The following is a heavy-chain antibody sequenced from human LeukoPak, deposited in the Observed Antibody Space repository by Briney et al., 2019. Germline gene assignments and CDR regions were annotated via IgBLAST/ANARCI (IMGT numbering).Heavy chain of an antibody. CDR2: ISVIASST. V-gene: IGHV3-23*01. J-gene: IGHJ4*02. D-gene: IGHD2-15*01. CDR3: AKEAVRDMAYDY. CDR1: GFFFTSYA. Sequence: GESLRLACPPAGFFFTSYAISWVRQAPGQLLEWVSSISVIASSTYYADSVKGPFSSSTDNSKNTLYLQMTSLRADDTVVYYCAKEAVRDMAYDYWGQGTLVIVSS.